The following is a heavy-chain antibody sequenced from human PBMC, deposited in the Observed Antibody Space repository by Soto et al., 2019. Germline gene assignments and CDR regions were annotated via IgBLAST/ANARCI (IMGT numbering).Heavy chain of an antibody. Sequence: EVQLVESGGGLVQPGGSLRLSCAASGFTVSSNYMSWVRQAPGKGLEWVSVIFTGGSTYYADSVKGRFTISRHSSKNTVYLQMNSLRAEDTAVYYCARDRYSSGWLDAFDIWGQGTMVTVSS. D-gene: IGHD6-19*01. CDR1: GFTVSSNY. CDR3: ARDRYSSGWLDAFDI. CDR2: IFTGGST. J-gene: IGHJ3*02. V-gene: IGHV3-53*04.